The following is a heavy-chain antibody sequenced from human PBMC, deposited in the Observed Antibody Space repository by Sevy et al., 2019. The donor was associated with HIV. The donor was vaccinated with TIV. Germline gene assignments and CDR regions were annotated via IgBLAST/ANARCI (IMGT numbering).Heavy chain of an antibody. V-gene: IGHV3-33*01. Sequence: GGSLRLSCAASGFTFSTYGMHWVRQAPGKGLEWVAVMWFDGSNTYYADSVKGRFTISRDIAKNTLHLQMNSLRAEDTAVYYCARDPHSVPHWGSFDSWGQGTLVTVSS. CDR3: ARDPHSVPHWGSFDS. D-gene: IGHD3-16*01. J-gene: IGHJ4*02. CDR1: GFTFSTYG. CDR2: MWFDGSNT.